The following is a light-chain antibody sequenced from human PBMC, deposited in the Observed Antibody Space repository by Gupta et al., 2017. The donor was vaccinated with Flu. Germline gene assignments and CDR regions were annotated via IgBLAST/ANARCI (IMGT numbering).Light chain of an antibody. CDR1: QSISNY. Sequence: DIQMTQSPSSLSASVGDRVTITCRASQSISNYLNWYQKKPGTAPNLLIYAASRVKSGIPSRFSGSGSGTDFTLTISRRQPEDFATYYCQHTDRTPWTFGQGTKVEIK. CDR3: QHTDRTPWT. CDR2: AAS. V-gene: IGKV1-39*01. J-gene: IGKJ1*01.